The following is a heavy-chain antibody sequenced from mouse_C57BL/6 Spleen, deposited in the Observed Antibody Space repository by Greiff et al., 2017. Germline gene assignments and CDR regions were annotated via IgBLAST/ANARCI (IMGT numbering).Heavy chain of an antibody. Sequence: EVQGVESGGGLVKPGGSLKLSCAASGFTFSDYGMHWVRQAPEKGLEWVAYISRGSSTIYYADTVKGRFTISRDNAKNTLFLQMTSLRSEDTAMYYCARCSSYCDYWGQGTTLTVSS. CDR2: ISRGSSTI. D-gene: IGHD1-1*01. CDR3: ARCSSYCDY. CDR1: GFTFSDYG. V-gene: IGHV5-17*01. J-gene: IGHJ2*01.